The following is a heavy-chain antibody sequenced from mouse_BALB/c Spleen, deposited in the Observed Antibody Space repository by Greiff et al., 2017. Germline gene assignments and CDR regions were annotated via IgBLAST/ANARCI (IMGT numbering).Heavy chain of an antibody. CDR1: GFSLTSYG. CDR3: ARTLLTTVVPDYYAMDY. CDR2: IWAGGST. V-gene: IGHV2-9*02. Sequence: QVQLKESGPGLVAPSQSLSITCTVSGFSLTSYGVHWVRQPPGKGLEWLGVIWAGGSTNYNSALMSRLSISKDNSKSQVFLKMNSLQTDDTARYYCARTLLTTVVPDYYAMDYWGQGTSVTVSS. J-gene: IGHJ4*01. D-gene: IGHD1-1*01.